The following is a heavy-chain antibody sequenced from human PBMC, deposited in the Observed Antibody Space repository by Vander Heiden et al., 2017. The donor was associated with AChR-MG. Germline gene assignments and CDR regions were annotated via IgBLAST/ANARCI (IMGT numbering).Heavy chain of an antibody. J-gene: IGHJ4*02. Sequence: VQLVESGGGLVQPGGSLRLSCAASGFTFSNYEMNWVRQAPGKGLEWISYISSVGSTIYYADSLKGRFTISRDNAKNSLYLQINSLRAEDTAVYYCARSSYVVATIDYWGQGTLVTVSS. D-gene: IGHD5-12*01. CDR1: GFTFSNYE. CDR3: ARSSYVVATIDY. V-gene: IGHV3-48*03. CDR2: ISSVGSTI.